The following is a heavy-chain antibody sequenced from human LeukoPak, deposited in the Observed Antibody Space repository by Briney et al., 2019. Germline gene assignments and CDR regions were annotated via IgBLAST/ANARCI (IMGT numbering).Heavy chain of an antibody. CDR2: IYTNGST. V-gene: IGHV4-4*07. Sequence: PSETLSLTCTVSGNSISSYYWSWIRQPAGKGPEWIRRIYTNGSTNYNPSLKSRVTMSVDTSKNQFSLSLSSVTAADTAFYYCARETTGLARYFDYWGQGTLVTVSS. D-gene: IGHD4-11*01. CDR1: GNSISSYY. CDR3: ARETTGLARYFDY. J-gene: IGHJ4*02.